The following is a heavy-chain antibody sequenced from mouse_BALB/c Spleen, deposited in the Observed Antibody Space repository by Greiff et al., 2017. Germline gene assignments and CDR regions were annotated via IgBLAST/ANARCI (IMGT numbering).Heavy chain of an antibody. CDR2: IDPANGNT. CDR1: GFNIKDTY. CDR3: ARWDYGSSYEGRFAY. D-gene: IGHD1-1*01. V-gene: IGHV14-3*02. J-gene: IGHJ3*01. Sequence: VQLQQSGAELVKPGASVKLSCTASGFNIKDTYMHWVKQRPEQGLEWIGRIDPANGNTKYDPKIQGKATITADTSSNTAYLQLSSLTSEDTAVYYCARWDYGSSYEGRFAYWGQGTLVTVSA.